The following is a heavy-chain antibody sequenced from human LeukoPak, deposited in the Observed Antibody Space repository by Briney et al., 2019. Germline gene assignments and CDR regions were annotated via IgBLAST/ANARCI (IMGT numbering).Heavy chain of an antibody. CDR3: ARYGSGSYSDDHFQH. V-gene: IGHV4-59*08. CDR2: IYYSGST. Sequence: SETLSLTCTVSGGSISGYYWSWIRQPPVKGLEWIGFIYYSGSTKYNPSLKSRVTISVDTSKNQFSLKLTSVTAADTAVYYCARYGSGSYSDDHFQHWGQGTLVTVSS. D-gene: IGHD3-10*01. CDR1: GGSISGYY. J-gene: IGHJ1*01.